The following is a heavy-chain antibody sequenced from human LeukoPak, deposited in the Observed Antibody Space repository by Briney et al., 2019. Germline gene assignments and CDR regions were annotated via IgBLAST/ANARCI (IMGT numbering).Heavy chain of an antibody. Sequence: RASVKVSCKASGYTFTGYYMHWVRQAPGQGLEWMGWINPNSGGTNYAQKFQGRVTMTRDTSISTAYMELSRLRSDDTAVYYCARMFGGNSGYWGQGTLVTVSS. V-gene: IGHV1-2*02. CDR3: ARMFGGNSGY. CDR2: INPNSGGT. D-gene: IGHD3-10*02. J-gene: IGHJ4*02. CDR1: GYTFTGYY.